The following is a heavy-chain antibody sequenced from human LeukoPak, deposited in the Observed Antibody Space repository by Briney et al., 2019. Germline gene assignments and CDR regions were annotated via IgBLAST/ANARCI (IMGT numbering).Heavy chain of an antibody. CDR1: GGSFSGYY. D-gene: IGHD3-10*01. CDR2: INHSGST. J-gene: IGHJ4*02. CDR3: ARVRGAVYYYGSGSYNYFDY. Sequence: SETLSLTCAVYGGSFSGYYWSWLRQPPGKGLEWLGEINHSGSTNYNPSLKSRVTISVDTSKNQFSLKLSSVTAADTAVYYCARVRGAVYYYGSGSYNYFDYWGQGTLVTVSS. V-gene: IGHV4-34*01.